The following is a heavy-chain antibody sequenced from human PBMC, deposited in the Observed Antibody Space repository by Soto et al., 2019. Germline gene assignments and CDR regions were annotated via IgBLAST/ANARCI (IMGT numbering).Heavy chain of an antibody. CDR2: INPNSGGT. D-gene: IGHD6-13*01. CDR3: ARDQGSSWSQPKYFQH. J-gene: IGHJ1*01. V-gene: IGHV1-2*04. Sequence: GASVKVSCKASGYTFTGYYMHWVRQAPGQGLEWKGWINPNSGGTNYAQKFQGWVTMTRDTSISTAYMELSRLRSDDTAVYYCARDQGSSWSQPKYFQHWGQGTLVTVSS. CDR1: GYTFTGYY.